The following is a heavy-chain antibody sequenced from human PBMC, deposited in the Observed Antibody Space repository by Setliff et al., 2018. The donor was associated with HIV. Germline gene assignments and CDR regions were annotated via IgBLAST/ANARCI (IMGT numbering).Heavy chain of an antibody. V-gene: IGHV4-59*12. CDR1: GGSLSSYY. Sequence: PSETLSLTCSVSGGSLSSYYWSWIRQPPGKGLEWIGYVYYSGTTNYNPSLKSRVTMSVDTSKHQFSLKLSSVTAADTAVYYCARVGRYSASFGNWFDPWGQGTLVTVSS. D-gene: IGHD6-6*01. CDR2: VYYSGTT. J-gene: IGHJ5*02. CDR3: ARVGRYSASFGNWFDP.